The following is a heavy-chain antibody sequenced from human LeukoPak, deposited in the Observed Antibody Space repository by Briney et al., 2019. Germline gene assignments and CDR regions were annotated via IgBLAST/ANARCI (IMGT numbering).Heavy chain of an antibody. Sequence: SETLSLTCTVSGGSISSSSYYWGWIRQPPGKGLEWIGSIYYSGSTYYNPSLKSRVTISVDTSKNQFSLKLSSVTAADTAVYYCSRGSGSYYKGSWFDPWGQGTLVTVSS. D-gene: IGHD3-10*01. CDR2: IYYSGST. J-gene: IGHJ5*02. CDR3: SRGSGSYYKGSWFDP. V-gene: IGHV4-39*07. CDR1: GGSISSSSYY.